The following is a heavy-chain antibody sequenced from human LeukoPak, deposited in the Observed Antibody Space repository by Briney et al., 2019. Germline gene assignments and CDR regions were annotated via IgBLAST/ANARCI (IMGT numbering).Heavy chain of an antibody. CDR3: AKGGADYFDY. J-gene: IGHJ4*02. Sequence: YADSVKGRFTISRDNAKNSLYLQMNSLRAEDTAVYYCAKGGADYFDYWGQGTLVTVSS. D-gene: IGHD1-26*01. V-gene: IGHV3-21*01.